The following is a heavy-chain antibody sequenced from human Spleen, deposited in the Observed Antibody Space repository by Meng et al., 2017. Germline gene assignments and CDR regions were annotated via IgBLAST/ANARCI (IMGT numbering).Heavy chain of an antibody. D-gene: IGHD3-10*01. Sequence: QVQLVQSGAEVKKPGASVKVSCKTSGYMFSTYTITWVRQAPGQGLEWMGRISGFKGNTNYAQKFQDRVTMTTDTSTTTAYMELRNLRSDDTGVYYCARGTPGRRYADYWGQGTLVTVSS. CDR1: GYMFSTYT. CDR3: ARGTPGRRYADY. CDR2: ISGFKGNT. J-gene: IGHJ4*02. V-gene: IGHV1-18*01.